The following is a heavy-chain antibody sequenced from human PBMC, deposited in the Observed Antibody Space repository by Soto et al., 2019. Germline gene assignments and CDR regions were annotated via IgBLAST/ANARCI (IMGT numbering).Heavy chain of an antibody. J-gene: IGHJ6*02. Sequence: GGSLRLSCAASGFTFSRKWMHWVRQAPGKGLVWVSRINSDGKNRTYADSVKGRFTISRDNAKNTLYLRMNSLSAEDTAIYYCARDQVTAMAHYYEYGMDVWGQGTTVTVSS. CDR1: GFTFSRKW. D-gene: IGHD5-18*01. V-gene: IGHV3-74*01. CDR3: ARDQVTAMAHYYEYGMDV. CDR2: INSDGKNR.